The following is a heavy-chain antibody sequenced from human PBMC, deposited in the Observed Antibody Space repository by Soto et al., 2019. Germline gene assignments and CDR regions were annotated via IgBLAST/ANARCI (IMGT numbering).Heavy chain of an antibody. V-gene: IGHV4-31*03. D-gene: IGHD5-18*01. CDR2: ISHSGST. CDR3: AREYTYGSNFFDC. Sequence: QVQLQESGPGLVKPSQTLSLTCTVSVGSISSAAYYWSWIRQHPGKGLEWIGYISHSGSTYYTPSIKSRAIISADTSKNQFSLNLTSVTAADTAVYYCAREYTYGSNFFDCWGQGARVTVSS. CDR1: VGSISSAAYY. J-gene: IGHJ4*02.